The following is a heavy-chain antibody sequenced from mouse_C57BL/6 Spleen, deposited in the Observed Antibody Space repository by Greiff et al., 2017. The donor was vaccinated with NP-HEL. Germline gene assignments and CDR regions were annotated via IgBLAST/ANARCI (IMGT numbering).Heavy chain of an antibody. CDR2: ISYDGSN. CDR1: GYSITSGYY. Sequence: EVKLQESGPGLVKPSQSLSLTCSVTGYSITSGYYWNWIRQFPGNKLEWMGYISYDGSNNYNPSLKNRISITRDTSKNQFFLKLNSVTTEDTATYYCARDSYRGFDYWGQGTTLTVSS. J-gene: IGHJ2*01. V-gene: IGHV3-6*01. D-gene: IGHD2-14*01. CDR3: ARDSYRGFDY.